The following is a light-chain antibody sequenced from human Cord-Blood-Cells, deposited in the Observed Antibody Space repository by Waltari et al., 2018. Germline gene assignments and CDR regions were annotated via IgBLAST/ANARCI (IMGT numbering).Light chain of an antibody. Sequence: DIQMTQSPSSLSASVGASVTITCQASQDISNYLNWYQQKPGKAPKLLIYDASNLETGVPSRFSGSGSGTDFTFTISSLQPEDIATYYCQQYDNLPITFGQGTRLEIK. CDR1: QDISNY. V-gene: IGKV1-33*01. CDR3: QQYDNLPIT. CDR2: DAS. J-gene: IGKJ5*01.